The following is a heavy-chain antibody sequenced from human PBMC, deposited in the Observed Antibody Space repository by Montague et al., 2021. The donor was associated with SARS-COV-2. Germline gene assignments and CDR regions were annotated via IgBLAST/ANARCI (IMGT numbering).Heavy chain of an antibody. V-gene: IGHV4-39*07. D-gene: IGHD3-10*01. CDR1: GGSISSSSYY. Sequence: SETLSLTCTVSGGSISSSSYYWVWHRQPPGKGRDWIGSIYYSGRTYYNPSLKIRVTISVNTSKDQFSLKTSSVTAADTAEYYCAGKSITMVQGVIMGAFDTWGQGTMVTVSS. J-gene: IGHJ3*02. CDR2: IYYSGRT. CDR3: AGKSITMVQGVIMGAFDT.